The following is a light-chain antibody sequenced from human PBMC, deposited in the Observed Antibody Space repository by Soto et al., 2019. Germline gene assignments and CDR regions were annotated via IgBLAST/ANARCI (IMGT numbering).Light chain of an antibody. V-gene: IGLV2-8*01. CDR2: EVI. Sequence: QSALTQPPSASGSPGQSVTISCTGTSSDVGDYNYVSWYQQHPGKAPKLMIYEVIKRPSGVSDRFSGSKSGNTASLTVSGLQAEDEADYYCSSYAGSNNWVFGGGTKLTVL. J-gene: IGLJ3*02. CDR1: SSDVGDYNY. CDR3: SSYAGSNNWV.